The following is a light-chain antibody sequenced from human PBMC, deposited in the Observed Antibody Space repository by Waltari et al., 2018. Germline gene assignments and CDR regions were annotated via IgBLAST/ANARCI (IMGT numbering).Light chain of an antibody. Sequence: QSVLTQPPSASGTPGQRVTISCSGTSSNVGGNDVNWYHQLPGTAPKVLIYSNNRRPSGVPDRCSGSKSGPSASLAISGLLSEDEADYYCAAWDHSLHAWVFGGGTKLTVL. V-gene: IGLV1-44*01. CDR1: SSNVGGND. J-gene: IGLJ3*02. CDR3: AAWDHSLHAWV. CDR2: SNN.